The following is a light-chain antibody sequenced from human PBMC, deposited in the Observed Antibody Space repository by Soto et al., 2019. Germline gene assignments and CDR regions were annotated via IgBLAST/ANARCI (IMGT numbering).Light chain of an antibody. CDR1: QSISRN. CDR2: AAS. Sequence: DIQMTQSPSSLSASVGDRVTITCRASQSISRNLNWYQHKPGKAHKLMIYAASSLQNGVPSRFSGGGTGTDFTLRISSLQPEDFGTYYCQQRYTPASSTFGQGTRLEIK. V-gene: IGKV1-39*01. CDR3: QQRYTPASST. J-gene: IGKJ5*01.